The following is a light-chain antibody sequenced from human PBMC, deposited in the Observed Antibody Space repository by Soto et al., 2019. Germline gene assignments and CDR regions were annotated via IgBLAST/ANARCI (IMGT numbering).Light chain of an antibody. CDR1: SSDVGGYNY. V-gene: IGLV2-14*01. J-gene: IGLJ3*02. CDR3: SSYTISSTRV. Sequence: QSALTQPASVSGSPGQSITISCTGTSSDVGGYNYVSWYQQHPGKAPKLMIYEVSNRPSGVSNRFSGSKSGNTDSLTISGLQAEDEADYYCSSYTISSTRVFGGGTKLTVL. CDR2: EVS.